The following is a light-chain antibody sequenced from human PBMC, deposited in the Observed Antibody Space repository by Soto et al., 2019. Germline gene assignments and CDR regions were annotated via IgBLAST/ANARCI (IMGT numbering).Light chain of an antibody. CDR1: QSVSGSH. CDR2: GAS. CDR3: QQHDTSPIFS. Sequence: IVLTQSPGTLSLSPGERAALSCRASQSVSGSHLAWYQQKPGQAPRLLIYGASNRATGIPDRFSGSGSGTDFTLTIRRLEPEDFAVYYCQQHDTSPIFSFGPGTKVDIK. J-gene: IGKJ3*01. V-gene: IGKV3-20*01.